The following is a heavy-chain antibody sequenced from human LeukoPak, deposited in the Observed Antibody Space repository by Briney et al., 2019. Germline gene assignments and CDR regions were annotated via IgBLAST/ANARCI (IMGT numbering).Heavy chain of an antibody. CDR1: GFTFSSYG. CDR3: ATLVVPTSLNYYYYGMDV. J-gene: IGHJ6*04. Sequence: GRSLRLSCAASGFTFSSYGVHWVRQAPGKGLERVAVISYDGSNKYYADSVKGRFTISRDNSKNTLYLQMNSLRAEDTAVYYCATLVVPTSLNYYYYGMDVWGKGTTVTVSS. CDR2: ISYDGSNK. V-gene: IGHV3-30*03. D-gene: IGHD2-2*01.